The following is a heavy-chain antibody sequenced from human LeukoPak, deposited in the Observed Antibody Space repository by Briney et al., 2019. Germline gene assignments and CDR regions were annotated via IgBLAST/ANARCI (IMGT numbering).Heavy chain of an antibody. D-gene: IGHD2-8*01. Sequence: SETLSLTCTVSGGPGSYYYWSWIRQPAGGGRECLGRIYSSGSTNYKPSLKCRVTISVDKSKNQFSLKLSSVTAADTAVYYCAREIANCINGVCPPAGNFDYWGQGTLVTVSS. CDR3: AREIANCINGVCPPAGNFDY. CDR2: IYSSGST. J-gene: IGHJ4*02. V-gene: IGHV4-4*07. CDR1: GGPGSYYY.